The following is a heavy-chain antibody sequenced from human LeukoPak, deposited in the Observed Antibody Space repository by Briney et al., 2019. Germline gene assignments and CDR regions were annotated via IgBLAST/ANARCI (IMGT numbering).Heavy chain of an antibody. CDR3: ARDLWAVVTPNWYFDL. V-gene: IGHV3-53*01. D-gene: IGHD4-23*01. Sequence: GGSLRLSCAASGFTVSGNYMSWVRQAPGKGLEWVSVIYSGGSTYYADSVKGRFTISRDNSKNTLYLQMNSLRAEDTAVYYCARDLWAVVTPNWYFDLWGRGTLVTVSS. CDR1: GFTVSGNY. J-gene: IGHJ2*01. CDR2: IYSGGST.